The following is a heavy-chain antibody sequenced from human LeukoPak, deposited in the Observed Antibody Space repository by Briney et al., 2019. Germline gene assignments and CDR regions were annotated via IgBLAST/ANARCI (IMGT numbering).Heavy chain of an antibody. D-gene: IGHD2-2*01. CDR2: IYYSGST. CDR3: ARVPAAMPFDY. CDR1: GGFISSYY. J-gene: IGHJ4*02. Sequence: SETLSLTCTVSGGFISSYYWSWIRQPPGKGLEWIGYIYYSGSTNYNPSLKSRVTISVDKSKNQFSLKLSSVTAADTAVYCCARVPAAMPFDYWGQGTLVTVSS. V-gene: IGHV4-59*12.